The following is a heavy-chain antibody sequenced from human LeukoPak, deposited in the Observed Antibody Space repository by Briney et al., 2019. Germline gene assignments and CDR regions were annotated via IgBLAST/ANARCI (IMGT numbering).Heavy chain of an antibody. D-gene: IGHD2-8*01. CDR3: ARDGPNPNLHYFDS. CDR2: IRYDGSNK. CDR1: GFTFSSYG. J-gene: IGHJ4*02. V-gene: IGHV3-30*02. Sequence: GGSLRLSCGASGFTFSSYGMHWVRQAPGKGLEWVAFIRYDGSNKYYADSVKGRFTISRDNSKNTLYLQMNSLRAEDTAVYYCARDGPNPNLHYFDSWGQGTLVTVSS.